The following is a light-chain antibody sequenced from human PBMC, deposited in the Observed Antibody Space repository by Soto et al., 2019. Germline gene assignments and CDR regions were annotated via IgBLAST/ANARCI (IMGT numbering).Light chain of an antibody. J-gene: IGKJ5*01. CDR2: GAF. CDR3: QQRNVWPPVT. Sequence: EILLTQSPGTLSLSPGERATLSCRASQSVSPSSLAWYQQKPGQAPRLLIYGAFNRATGIPARFSGSGSGTDFTLTISSLEPEDSAVYYCQQRNVWPPVTFGQGTRLEIK. CDR1: QSVSPSS. V-gene: IGKV3-11*01.